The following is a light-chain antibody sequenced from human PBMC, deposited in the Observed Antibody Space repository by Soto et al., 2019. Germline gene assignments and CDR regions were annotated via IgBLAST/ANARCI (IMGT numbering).Light chain of an antibody. J-gene: IGKJ1*01. CDR3: LQLNSYPRT. V-gene: IGKV1-9*01. CDR1: QGISSY. Sequence: DIQLTQSPSFLSASVGDRVTITCRASQGISSYLAWYQQKPGKAPKLLIYDASTLQSGVPSRFSGSGSGTDFTLTISSLQPEDFATYYCLQLNSYPRTFGQGTKVEI. CDR2: DAS.